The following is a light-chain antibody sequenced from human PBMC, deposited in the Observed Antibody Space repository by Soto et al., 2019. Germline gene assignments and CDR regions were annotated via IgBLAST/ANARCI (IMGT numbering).Light chain of an antibody. Sequence: AIQLTQSPSSLSASVGDRVTITCRASQGLSSALAWYQQKPGKPPKFLLCDASTLETGVLSRYSGSGSGTDFTPNISSLQPEDCGTDSCQHFKSYPLTFGGGTKVEI. CDR3: QHFKSYPLT. CDR1: QGLSSA. V-gene: IGKV1-13*02. J-gene: IGKJ4*01. CDR2: DAS.